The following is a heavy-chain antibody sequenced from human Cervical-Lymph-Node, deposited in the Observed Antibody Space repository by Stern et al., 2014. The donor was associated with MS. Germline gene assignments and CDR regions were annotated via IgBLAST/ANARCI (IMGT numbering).Heavy chain of an antibody. D-gene: IGHD3-9*01. J-gene: IGHJ6*02. V-gene: IGHV3-21*01. CDR2: ISSSSSYI. CDR1: GFTFSSYS. Sequence: EMQLVESGGGLVKPGGSLRLSCAASGFTFSSYSMNWVRQAPGKGLEWVSSISSSSSYIYYADSVKGRFTISRDNAKNSLYLQMNSLRAEDTAVYYCARVSYYDIPVEYYYYYGMDVWGQGTTVTVSS. CDR3: ARVSYYDIPVEYYYYYGMDV.